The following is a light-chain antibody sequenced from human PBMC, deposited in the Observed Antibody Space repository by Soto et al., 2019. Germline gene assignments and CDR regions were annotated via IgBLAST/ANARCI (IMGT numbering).Light chain of an antibody. CDR1: QSISSW. Sequence: DIQMTQSPSTLSASVGDRVTITFRASQSISSWLACYQQKPGKAPKLLIYDASSLESGVPSRFSGSGSGTEFTLTISSLQSEDFAVYYCQQYNNWPPITFGQGTRLEIK. CDR2: DAS. J-gene: IGKJ5*01. V-gene: IGKV1-5*01. CDR3: QQYNNWPPIT.